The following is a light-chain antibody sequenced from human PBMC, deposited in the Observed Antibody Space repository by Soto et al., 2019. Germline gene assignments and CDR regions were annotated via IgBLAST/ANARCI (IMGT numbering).Light chain of an antibody. V-gene: IGKV3-11*01. CDR2: DAS. Sequence: IALTHSTGTLSLSPWDIASLSFTAIQRVSARYLAWYQQKPGQAPRLLIYDASNRATGIPARFSGSGSGTDFTLTISSLEPEDFAVYYCQQHSNWPWPFGQGTKVDIK. CDR1: QRVSARY. CDR3: QQHSNWPWP. J-gene: IGKJ1*01.